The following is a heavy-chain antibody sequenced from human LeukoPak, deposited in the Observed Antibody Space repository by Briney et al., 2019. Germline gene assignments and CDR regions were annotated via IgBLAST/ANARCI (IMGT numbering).Heavy chain of an antibody. D-gene: IGHD3-10*01. Sequence: PSETLSLTCTVSGGSISTSNYYWGWIRQPPRKGLEWIGNIFYSGSTYYSPSLRSRVTISLDTSRNQFSLKLSSVTAADTAVYYCARRRYYGSGRHNWFDPWGQGTLVTVSS. J-gene: IGHJ5*02. CDR2: IFYSGST. V-gene: IGHV4-39*07. CDR1: GGSISTSNYY. CDR3: ARRRYYGSGRHNWFDP.